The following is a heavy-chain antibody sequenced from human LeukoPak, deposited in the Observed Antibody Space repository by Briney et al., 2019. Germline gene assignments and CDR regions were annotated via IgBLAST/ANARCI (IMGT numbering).Heavy chain of an antibody. V-gene: IGHV1-18*01. CDR2: LSASNGNT. D-gene: IGHD2-2*01. CDR1: SYTFTSYG. J-gene: IGHJ4*02. Sequence: ASVKVSCKASSYTFTSYGLRWVTHAPGQGLEWRGWLSASNGNTNYAQKLQGRVTMTTDTSPSTAYMELRSLRSDDTAVYYCARDQKRYCSSTSCFPAYWGQGTLVTVSS. CDR3: ARDQKRYCSSTSCFPAY.